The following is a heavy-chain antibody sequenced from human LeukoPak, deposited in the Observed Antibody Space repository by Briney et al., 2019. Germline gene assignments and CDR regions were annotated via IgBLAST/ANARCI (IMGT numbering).Heavy chain of an antibody. CDR2: ISGSGGST. D-gene: IGHD5-18*01. CDR1: GFTFSSYA. V-gene: IGHV3-23*01. J-gene: IGHJ4*02. CDR3: AARSGAAGYSYGYFDY. Sequence: SGGSLRLPCAASGFTFSSYAMSWVRQAPGKGLEWVSAISGSGGSTYYADSVKGRFTISRDNSKNTLYLQMNSLRAEDTAVYYCAARSGAAGYSYGYFDYWGQGTLVTVSS.